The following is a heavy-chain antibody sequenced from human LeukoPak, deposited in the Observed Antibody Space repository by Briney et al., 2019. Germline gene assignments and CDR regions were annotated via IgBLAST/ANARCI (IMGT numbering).Heavy chain of an antibody. CDR1: GDSISSSIYY. V-gene: IGHV4-39*07. CDR2: IYYSGST. CDR3: AGRGINWFDP. Sequence: ASETLSLTCTVSGDSISSSIYYWGWIRQPPGKGLEWIGSIYYSGSTYYNPSLKSRVTISVDTSKNQFSLKLSSVTAADTAVYYCAGRGINWFDPWGQGTLVTVSS. J-gene: IGHJ5*02. D-gene: IGHD2/OR15-2a*01.